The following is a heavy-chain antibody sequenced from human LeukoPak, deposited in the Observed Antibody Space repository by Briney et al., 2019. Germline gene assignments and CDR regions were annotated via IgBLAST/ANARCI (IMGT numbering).Heavy chain of an antibody. D-gene: IGHD3-3*01. Sequence: QPGRSLRLSCTASGLTFGDHVISWVRQVPEKGLQWVALIRPTRYTETTGYAVSVEGTLAISRDDSNSIAYLQMTSVKPEGTALYYCAPSESKRISIFAVVPTTFDYWGQGYLVTVYS. CDR3: APSESKRISIFAVVPTTFDY. CDR1: GLTFGDHV. V-gene: IGHV3-49*04. CDR2: IRPTRYTETT. J-gene: IGHJ4*02.